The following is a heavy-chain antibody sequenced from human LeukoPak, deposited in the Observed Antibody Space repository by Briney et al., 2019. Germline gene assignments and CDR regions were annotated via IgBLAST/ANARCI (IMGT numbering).Heavy chain of an antibody. D-gene: IGHD3-22*01. CDR2: IYHSGST. CDR3: ARTVNYYDRTLPLDY. V-gene: IGHV4-38-2*02. Sequence: SETLSLTCIVSGYSISSGYYWGWIQQPPGKGLEWIGSIYHSGSTFYNPSLKSRVTISVDTSKNQFSLKLSSVIAADTAVYYCARTVNYYDRTLPLDYWGQGTLVTVSS. J-gene: IGHJ4*02. CDR1: GYSISSGYY.